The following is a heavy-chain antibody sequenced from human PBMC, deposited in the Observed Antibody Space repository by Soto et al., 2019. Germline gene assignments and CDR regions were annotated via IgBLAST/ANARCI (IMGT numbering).Heavy chain of an antibody. CDR2: VYCRGRS. CDR3: VSQRTSVLTQAYFDY. D-gene: IGHD2-8*01. J-gene: IGHJ4*02. V-gene: IGHV4-39*01. Sequence: TCAVSGGSISSGGYSWGWIRQSPGKGLEWIGSVYCRGRSYSKSSVKSRVTISVDTSKNQFSLNLNSVTASDTAVYYCVSQRTSVLTQAYFDYWGPGALVTVSS. CDR1: GGSISSGGYS.